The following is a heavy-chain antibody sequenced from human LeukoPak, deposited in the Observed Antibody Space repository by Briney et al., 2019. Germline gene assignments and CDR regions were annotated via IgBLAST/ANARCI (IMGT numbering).Heavy chain of an antibody. CDR3: AHSALGYCSSTSCLNWFDP. CDR1: GFSLSTSGVG. D-gene: IGHD2-2*01. V-gene: IGHV2-5*01. CDR2: IYWNDDE. J-gene: IGHJ5*02. Sequence: SGPTLVNPTQTLTLTCTFSGFSLSTSGVGVGWIRQPPGKALEWLALIYWNDDERYSPSLKSRLTITKDTSKNQVVLTMTNMDPVDTATYYCAHSALGYCSSTSCLNWFDPWGQGTLVTVSS.